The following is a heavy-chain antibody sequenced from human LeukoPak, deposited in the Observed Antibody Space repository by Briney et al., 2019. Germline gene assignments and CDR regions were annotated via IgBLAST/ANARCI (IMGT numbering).Heavy chain of an antibody. D-gene: IGHD3-10*01. J-gene: IGHJ6*02. V-gene: IGHV3-30*18. Sequence: GRSLRPSCAASGFTFSTYVMHWVRQAPGKGLEWVAVISYNGSNKYYADSVQGRFTISRDNSKNTLYLQTNSLGPEDTAVYYCAKDRSTSRYSSYGLDVWGQGTTVTVSS. CDR3: AKDRSTSRYSSYGLDV. CDR1: GFTFSTYV. CDR2: ISYNGSNK.